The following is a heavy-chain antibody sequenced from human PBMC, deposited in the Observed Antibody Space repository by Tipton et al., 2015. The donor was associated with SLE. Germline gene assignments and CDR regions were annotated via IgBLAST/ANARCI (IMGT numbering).Heavy chain of an antibody. CDR3: AGYCTSTSCYEARGGMDV. J-gene: IGHJ6*02. D-gene: IGHD2-2*01. V-gene: IGHV4-59*11. Sequence: TLSLTCTVSGDTISDHYWSWIRQPPGKGLEWIGYISYSGSTNYSPSLKSRVTISQDTSKNQFSLKLSSVTAADTAVYYCAGYCTSTSCYEARGGMDVWGQGTTVTVSS. CDR2: ISYSGST. CDR1: GDTISDHY.